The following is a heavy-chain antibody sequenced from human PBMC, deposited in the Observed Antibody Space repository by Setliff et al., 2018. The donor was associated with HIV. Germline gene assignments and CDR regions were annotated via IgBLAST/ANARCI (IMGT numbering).Heavy chain of an antibody. D-gene: IGHD2-2*01. J-gene: IGHJ4*02. CDR2: TIPMFGTA. CDR1: GGTSGIYG. V-gene: IGHV1-69*05. Sequence: GASVKVSCKASGGTSGIYGVSWVRQAPGQGLEWMGGTIPMFGTANYAQKFQGRVTITTDESTNTGYMELSSLRSEDTAVYYCARESACSSTSCPKVLDYWGQGTLVTVSS. CDR3: ARESACSSTSCPKVLDY.